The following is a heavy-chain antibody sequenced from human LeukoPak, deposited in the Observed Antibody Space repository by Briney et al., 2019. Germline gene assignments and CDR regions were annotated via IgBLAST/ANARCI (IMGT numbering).Heavy chain of an antibody. Sequence: PGESLKISCKGSGYSFTSYWIGWVRQMPGKGLEWMGIIYPGDSDTRYSPSFQGQVTISADKSISTAYLQWSSLKASDTAMYYCARPLPESCSGGSCYSWGQGTLVTVSS. CDR1: GYSFTSYW. CDR2: IYPGDSDT. J-gene: IGHJ4*02. D-gene: IGHD2-15*01. V-gene: IGHV5-51*01. CDR3: ARPLPESCSGGSCYS.